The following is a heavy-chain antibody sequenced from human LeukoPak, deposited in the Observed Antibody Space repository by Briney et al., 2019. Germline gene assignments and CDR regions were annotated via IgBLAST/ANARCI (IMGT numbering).Heavy chain of an antibody. CDR3: ARASGDYVF. CDR1: GFTFSSYE. Sequence: GGSLRLSCAASGFTFSSYEMNWVRQAPGKGLEWVSYISSSGSTIYYADSVKGRFTISRDNAKNSLYLQMNSMRAEDTAVYYCARASGDYVFWGQGTLVTVSS. D-gene: IGHD4-17*01. V-gene: IGHV3-48*03. J-gene: IGHJ4*02. CDR2: ISSSGSTI.